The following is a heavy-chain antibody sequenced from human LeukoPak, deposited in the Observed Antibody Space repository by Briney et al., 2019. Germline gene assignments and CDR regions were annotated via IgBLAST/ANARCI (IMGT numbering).Heavy chain of an antibody. Sequence: SETLSLTCTVSGGSLSGHYWSWTRQPPGKRLEWIGYVSYTGRTKYNPSLQSRVTISIDTSKSQFSLKLTSVTSADTAVYSCARLLDNDIRGDPDTFDVWGQGTTVIVSS. CDR3: ARLLDNDIRGDPDTFDV. V-gene: IGHV4-59*11. D-gene: IGHD3-22*01. CDR1: GGSLSGHY. J-gene: IGHJ3*01. CDR2: VSYTGRT.